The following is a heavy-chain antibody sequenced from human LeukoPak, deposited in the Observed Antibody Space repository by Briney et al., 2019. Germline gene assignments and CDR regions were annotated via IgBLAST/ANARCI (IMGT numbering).Heavy chain of an antibody. CDR3: VRDRGWALDY. Sequence: PSETLSLTCTVSGGSISSSYYYWGWIRQPPGKGLEWIGSIYYSGSTDYNPTLKSRVTISVDTSKNQVSLQLNSVTPEDTAVYYCVRDRGWALDYWGQGTLVTVSS. D-gene: IGHD6-19*01. V-gene: IGHV4-39*07. CDR1: GGSISSSYYY. CDR2: IYYSGST. J-gene: IGHJ4*02.